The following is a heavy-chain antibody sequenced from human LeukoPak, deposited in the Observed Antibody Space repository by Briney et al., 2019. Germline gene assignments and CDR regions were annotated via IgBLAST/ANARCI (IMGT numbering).Heavy chain of an antibody. Sequence: GASVKVSCKASGYTFTGYYMHWVRQAPGQGLEWMGWINPNSGGTNYAQKFQGRVTMTRDTSISTAYMELSRLRSDDTAVYYCARDSARTTTHEDWFDPWGQGTLVTVSS. J-gene: IGHJ5*02. CDR1: GYTFTGYY. CDR3: ARDSARTTTHEDWFDP. D-gene: IGHD1-1*01. V-gene: IGHV1-2*02. CDR2: INPNSGGT.